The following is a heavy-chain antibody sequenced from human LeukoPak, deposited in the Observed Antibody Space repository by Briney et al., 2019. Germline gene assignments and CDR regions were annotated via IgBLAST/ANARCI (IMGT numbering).Heavy chain of an antibody. J-gene: IGHJ3*02. CDR2: ISDSGSTK. CDR3: ARAAMTAFDI. Sequence: GGSLRLSCAASGFTFSDYHMSWIRQAPGKGLEWVSYISDSGSTKYYADSVKGRFTISRDNAKNSLYLQMNSLRAEDTAVYYCARAAMTAFDIWGQGTMVTVSS. V-gene: IGHV3-11*04. CDR1: GFTFSDYH.